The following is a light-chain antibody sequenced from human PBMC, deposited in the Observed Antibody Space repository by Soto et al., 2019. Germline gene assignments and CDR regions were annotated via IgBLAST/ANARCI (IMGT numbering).Light chain of an antibody. Sequence: ENVLTQSPATLSLSPGEGATLSCRASQSINTYLAWYQQKPGQAPRLLIYDASSRATGIPDRFSGRGSGTDFTLTISSLEPEDFAVYYCQQYGSSPPITLGQGTRLEIK. J-gene: IGKJ5*01. CDR2: DAS. V-gene: IGKV3-20*01. CDR1: QSINTY. CDR3: QQYGSSPPIT.